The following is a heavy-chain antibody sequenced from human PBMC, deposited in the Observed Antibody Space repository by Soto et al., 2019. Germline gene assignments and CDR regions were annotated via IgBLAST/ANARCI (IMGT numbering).Heavy chain of an antibody. CDR1: GGTFSSSV. D-gene: IGHD3-10*01. CDR2: TIPIFGTA. Sequence: QVQLVQSGAEVKKPGSSVKVSCKASGGTFSSSVISWVRQAPGQGLGWMAGTIPIFGTANYAQKFQGRVTVSADKSTSTAYMELSSLRSDDTAVYYCASQSGSGSYSAWGQGTLVIVSS. V-gene: IGHV1-69*06. J-gene: IGHJ5*02. CDR3: ASQSGSGSYSA.